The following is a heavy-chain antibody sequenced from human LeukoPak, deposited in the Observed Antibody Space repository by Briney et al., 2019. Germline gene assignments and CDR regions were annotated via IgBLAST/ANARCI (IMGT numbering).Heavy chain of an antibody. J-gene: IGHJ6*02. Sequence: ASVKVSCKVSGYTLTELSMHWVRQAPGKGLEWMGGFDPEDGETVYAQKFQGRVTMTEDTSTDTAYMELSSLRSEDTAVNYCATDSTPYGTYYYYYGMDVWGQGTTVTVSS. V-gene: IGHV1-24*01. D-gene: IGHD1-14*01. CDR1: GYTLTELS. CDR2: FDPEDGET. CDR3: ATDSTPYGTYYYYYGMDV.